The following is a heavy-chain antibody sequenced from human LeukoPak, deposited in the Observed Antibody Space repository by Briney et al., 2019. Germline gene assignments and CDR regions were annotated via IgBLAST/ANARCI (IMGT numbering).Heavy chain of an antibody. CDR3: ARGVSRAAAIIDY. CDR2: MNPNSGNT. CDR1: GYTFTSYD. D-gene: IGHD6-13*01. Sequence: ASVKVSCKASGYTFTSYDINWVRQATGQGLEWMGWMNPNSGNTGYAQKFQGRVTMTRNTSISTAYMELSSPRSEDTAVYYCARGVSRAAAIIDYWGQGTLVTVSS. V-gene: IGHV1-8*01. J-gene: IGHJ4*02.